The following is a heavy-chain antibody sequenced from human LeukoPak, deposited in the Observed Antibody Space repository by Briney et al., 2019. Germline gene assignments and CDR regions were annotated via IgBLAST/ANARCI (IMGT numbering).Heavy chain of an antibody. J-gene: IGHJ4*02. Sequence: GASVKVSCKASGGTFSSYAISWVRQAPGQGLEWMGGIIPIFGTANYAQKFQGRVTITADESTSTAYMELSSLRSEDTAVYYCARDRGEDYYDSSYYYVLSCWGQGTLVTVSS. D-gene: IGHD3-22*01. CDR2: IIPIFGTA. V-gene: IGHV1-69*13. CDR1: GGTFSSYA. CDR3: ARDRGEDYYDSSYYYVLSC.